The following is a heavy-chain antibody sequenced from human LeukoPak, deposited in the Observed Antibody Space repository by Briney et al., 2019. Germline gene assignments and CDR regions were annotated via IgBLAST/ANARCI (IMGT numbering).Heavy chain of an antibody. CDR1: GFTFNSFS. Sequence: GGAPRISCAASGFTFNSFSKNWVRQAPGKGLEWVSSIISSSSYVYYADSVKGRFTISRDNAKNSLYLQMNSLRAEDTAVYYCARGKAYSSDAFDIWGQGTLVTVSS. D-gene: IGHD6-13*01. CDR2: IISSSSYV. CDR3: ARGKAYSSDAFDI. J-gene: IGHJ3*02. V-gene: IGHV3-21*01.